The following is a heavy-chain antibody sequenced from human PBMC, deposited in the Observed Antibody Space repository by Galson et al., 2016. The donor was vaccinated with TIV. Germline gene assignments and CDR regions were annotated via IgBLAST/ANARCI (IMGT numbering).Heavy chain of an antibody. V-gene: IGHV3-33*01. J-gene: IGHJ6*02. D-gene: IGHD3-22*01. CDR3: ARPGLLQNYDGSDYYYDYYWYGLDV. CDR1: GFTFNTYG. CDR2: IRYDGTNK. Sequence: SLRLSCAASGFTFNTYGMHWVRQAPGKGLEWVAVIRYDGTNKYYADSVKGRFTISRDNSKNTVYLQMNGLRAEDTAVYYCARPGLLQNYDGSDYYYDYYWYGLDVWGQGTTVTVSS.